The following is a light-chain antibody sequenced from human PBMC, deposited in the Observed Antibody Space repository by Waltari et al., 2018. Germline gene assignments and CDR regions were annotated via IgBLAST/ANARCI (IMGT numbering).Light chain of an antibody. CDR1: QAINSW. V-gene: IGKV1-5*03. CDR2: RAP. Sequence: DIQMTQSPSTLSASIGDRVTITCRASQAINSWLAWYQQKPGQAHRLLIYRAPALETGVPSRFSDTGSGTEFTLTINGLQPDDSATYFCQQYDSFWSFGQGTKVEVK. CDR3: QQYDSFWS. J-gene: IGKJ1*01.